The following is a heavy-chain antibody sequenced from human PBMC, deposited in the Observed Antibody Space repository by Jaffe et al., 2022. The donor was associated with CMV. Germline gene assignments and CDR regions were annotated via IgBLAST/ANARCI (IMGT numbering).Heavy chain of an antibody. CDR1: GYTFTNYG. CDR2: ISAYNGDT. D-gene: IGHD1-20*01. CDR3: ARFVREITGYSYYYYYMDV. Sequence: QVQLVQSGAEVKKPGASVKVSCKASGYTFTNYGFSWVRQAPGQGLEWMGWISAYNGDTQYPQKLQGRVTMTTDTSTSTAYMELRSLRSDDTAVYYCARFVREITGYSYYYYYMDVWGKGTAVTVSS. J-gene: IGHJ6*03. V-gene: IGHV1-18*04.